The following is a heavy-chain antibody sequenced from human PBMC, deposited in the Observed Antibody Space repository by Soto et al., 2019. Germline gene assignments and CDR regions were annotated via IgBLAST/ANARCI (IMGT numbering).Heavy chain of an antibody. J-gene: IGHJ6*02. CDR1: GYTFTSYG. CDR3: ARAVGTTGDYYYYYGIDV. V-gene: IGHV1-18*04. D-gene: IGHD1-26*01. CDR2: ISAYNGNT. Sequence: ASVKVSCKASGYTFTSYGISWVRQAPGQGLEWMGWISAYNGNTNYAQKLQGRVTVTTDTSTSTAYMELRSLRSDDTAVYYCARAVGTTGDYYYYYGIDVWGQGTTVPVSS.